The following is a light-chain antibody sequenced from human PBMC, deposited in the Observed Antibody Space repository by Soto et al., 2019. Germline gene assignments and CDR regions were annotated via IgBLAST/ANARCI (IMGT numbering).Light chain of an antibody. J-gene: IGLJ2*01. CDR2: VNN. CDR1: SSNIGAGYD. CDR3: QSYDSNLSVV. V-gene: IGLV1-40*01. Sequence: QPVLTQPPSVSGAPGQRVTISCTRSSSNIGAGYDVHWYQQLPGTAPKLLIYVNNNRPSGVPDRFSGSKSGTSASLAITGLQAEDEADYYCQSYDSNLSVVFGGGTKLTVL.